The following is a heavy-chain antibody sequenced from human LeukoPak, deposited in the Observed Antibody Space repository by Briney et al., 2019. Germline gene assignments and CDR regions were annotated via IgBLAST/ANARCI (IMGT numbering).Heavy chain of an antibody. Sequence: PGESLKISCAASGFTFSKYWMLWVRQAPGKGLESVSRINTDGTVTTYADSVKGRFTASRDNADNTMFLQMNSVRDEDTAVYYCATKQWLAPPPDSWGQGTPVTVSS. D-gene: IGHD6-19*01. J-gene: IGHJ4*02. CDR2: INTDGTVT. CDR3: ATKQWLAPPPDS. V-gene: IGHV3-74*01. CDR1: GFTFSKYW.